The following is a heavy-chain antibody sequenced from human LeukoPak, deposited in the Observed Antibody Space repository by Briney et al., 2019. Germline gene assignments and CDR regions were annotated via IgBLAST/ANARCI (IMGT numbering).Heavy chain of an antibody. CDR3: ARDLGSSWRSGSFDY. V-gene: IGHV3-33*08. D-gene: IGHD6-13*01. Sequence: GGSLRLSCAASGFTFSSYALHWVRQTPGKGLEWVAIIWYDGSNKYYADSVKGRFTISRDDSKDTLYLQMNSLRVEDTAVYYCARDLGSSWRSGSFDYWGQGTLVTVSS. CDR2: IWYDGSNK. CDR1: GFTFSSYA. J-gene: IGHJ4*02.